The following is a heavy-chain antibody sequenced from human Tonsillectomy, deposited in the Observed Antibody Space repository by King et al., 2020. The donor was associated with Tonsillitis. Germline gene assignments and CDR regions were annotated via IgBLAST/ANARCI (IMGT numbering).Heavy chain of an antibody. CDR1: GFTFSSYT. V-gene: IGHV3-30*18. CDR2: ISYDGSTK. D-gene: IGHD5-18*01. Sequence: VQLVESGGGVVQPGRSLRLSCAASGFTFSSYTMHWVRQAPGKGLEWVALISYDGSTKYYADSVKGLFTISSDNSKNTLFLKMNSLRAEDTAVDYWAKAESAMVLSAFDIWGQGTMVTVSS. J-gene: IGHJ3*02. CDR3: AKAESAMVLSAFDI.